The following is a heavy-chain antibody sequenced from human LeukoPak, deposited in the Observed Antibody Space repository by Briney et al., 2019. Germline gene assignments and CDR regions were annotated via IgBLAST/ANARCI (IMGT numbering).Heavy chain of an antibody. CDR1: GYTFTSYG. J-gene: IGHJ6*03. D-gene: IGHD2-2*01. Sequence: ASVKVSCKASGYTFTSYGISWVRQAPGQGLEWMGWISAYNGNTNYAQKLQGRVTMTTDTSTSTAYMELRSLRSDDTAVYYCARVLGYCSSSSCRNTRNYYYYYMDVWGKGTTVTISS. CDR3: ARVLGYCSSSSCRNTRNYYYYYMDV. V-gene: IGHV1-18*01. CDR2: ISAYNGNT.